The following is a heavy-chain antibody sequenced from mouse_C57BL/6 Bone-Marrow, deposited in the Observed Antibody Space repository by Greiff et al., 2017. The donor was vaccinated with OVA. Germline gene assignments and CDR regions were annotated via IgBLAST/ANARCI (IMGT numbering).Heavy chain of an antibody. Sequence: EVNLVESGGGLVQPKGSLKLSCAASGFTFNTYAMHWVRQAPGKGLEWVGHIRSKSSNYDTYYADSVKDRFTISRDDSQSMLYLQMNNLKTEDTAMYYCVRPCYRDVWGTGTTVTVSS. J-gene: IGHJ1*03. CDR2: IRSKSSNYDT. CDR1: GFTFNTYA. V-gene: IGHV10-3*01. CDR3: VRPCYRDV. D-gene: IGHD2-12*01.